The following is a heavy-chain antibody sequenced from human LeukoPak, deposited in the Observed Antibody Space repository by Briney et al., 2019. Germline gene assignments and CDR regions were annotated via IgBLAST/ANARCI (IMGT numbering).Heavy chain of an antibody. Sequence: SETLCLTCTVSGGSISSSSYYWDWLRQPPGKGLEWIGSIYYSGSPFHNPSLKSRVTISVDTSKNQFSLKLTSVTAADTAVYYCARHTYYYDGSGPWGQGILVTVSS. V-gene: IGHV4-39*01. CDR3: ARHTYYYDGSGP. D-gene: IGHD3-22*01. CDR1: GGSISSSSYY. J-gene: IGHJ5*02. CDR2: IYYSGSP.